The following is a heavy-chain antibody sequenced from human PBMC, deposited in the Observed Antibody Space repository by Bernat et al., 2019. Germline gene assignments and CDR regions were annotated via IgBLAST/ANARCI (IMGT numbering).Heavy chain of an antibody. CDR2: ISYDGSNK. V-gene: IGHV3-30-3*01. Sequence: QVQLVESGGGVVQPGRSLRLSCAASGFTFSSYAMHWVRQAPGKGLEGVAVISYDGSNKYYADSVKGRFTISRDNSKNTLYLQMNSLRAEDTAVYYCARDEVADTTGGYFDYWGQGTLVTVSS. CDR3: ARDEVADTTGGYFDY. CDR1: GFTFSSYA. D-gene: IGHD6-19*01. J-gene: IGHJ4*02.